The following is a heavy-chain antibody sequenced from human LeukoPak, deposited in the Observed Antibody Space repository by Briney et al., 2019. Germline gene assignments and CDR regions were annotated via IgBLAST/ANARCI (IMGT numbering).Heavy chain of an antibody. V-gene: IGHV1-69*13. CDR3: ARGPRISLVRGALELDY. CDR1: GGTFSSYA. Sequence: SVKVSCKASGGTFSSYAISWVRQAPGQGLEWMGGIIPIFGTANYAQKFQGRVTITADESTSTAYMELSSLRSEDTAVYYCARGPRISLVRGALELDYWGQGTLVTVSS. J-gene: IGHJ4*02. CDR2: IIPIFGTA. D-gene: IGHD3-10*01.